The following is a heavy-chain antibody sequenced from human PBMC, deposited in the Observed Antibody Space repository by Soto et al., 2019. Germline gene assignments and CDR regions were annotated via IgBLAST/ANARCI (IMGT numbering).Heavy chain of an antibody. Sequence: QVQLGESGGGLVKPGGSLRLSCAASVFTFSDYYMSWIRQAPGKGLEWVSYISSSGDITYYADSVKGRVTISRDNAKNSLYLQMHNLRAEDTAVYYCARDLGYYDSSGYFDYWGQGTLITVSS. V-gene: IGHV3-11*01. CDR2: ISSSGDIT. J-gene: IGHJ4*02. D-gene: IGHD3-22*01. CDR3: ARDLGYYDSSGYFDY. CDR1: VFTFSDYY.